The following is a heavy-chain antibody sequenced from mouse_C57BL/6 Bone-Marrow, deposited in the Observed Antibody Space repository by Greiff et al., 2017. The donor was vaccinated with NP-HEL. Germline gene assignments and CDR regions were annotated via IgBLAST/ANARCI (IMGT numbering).Heavy chain of an antibody. Sequence: VQLKESGPELVKPGASVKISCKASGYSFTGYYMNWVKQSPEKSLEWIGEINPSTGGTTYNQKFKAKATLTVDNSSSTAYMQLKSLTSEDSAVYYCARGSSWYFDVWGTGTTVTVSS. CDR3: ARGSSWYFDV. V-gene: IGHV1-42*01. J-gene: IGHJ1*03. CDR1: GYSFTGYY. CDR2: INPSTGGT. D-gene: IGHD1-1*01.